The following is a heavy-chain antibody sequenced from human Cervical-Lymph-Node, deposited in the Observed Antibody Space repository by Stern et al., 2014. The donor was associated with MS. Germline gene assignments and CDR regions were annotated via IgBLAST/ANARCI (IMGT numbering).Heavy chain of an antibody. D-gene: IGHD3-22*01. CDR3: ARGYYDSSGWYYYYYGMDV. CDR2: IIPIFGTA. CDR1: GGTFSSYA. V-gene: IGHV1-69*06. Sequence: VHLVESGAEVKKPGSSVKVSCKASGGTFSSYAISWARQAPGQGLEWMGGIIPIFGTANYAQKFQGRVTITADKSTSTAYMELSSLRSEDTAVYYCARGYYDSSGWYYYYYGMDVWGQGTTVTVSS. J-gene: IGHJ6*02.